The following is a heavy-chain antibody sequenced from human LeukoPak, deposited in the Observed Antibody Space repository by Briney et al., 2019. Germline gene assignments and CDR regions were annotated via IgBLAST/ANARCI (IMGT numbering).Heavy chain of an antibody. CDR2: TYNSVNT. J-gene: IGHJ4*02. V-gene: IGHV4-59*01. D-gene: IGHD3-3*01. Sequence: SETLSLTCTVSGGSISSYYWSWIRQPPGKGLEWIGYTYNSVNTNYNPSLKNRVTISVDTSKNQFSLKLRSVTAADTAVYYCARGGPDYDFWSGYYFDYWGQGTLVTVSS. CDR1: GGSISSYY. CDR3: ARGGPDYDFWSGYYFDY.